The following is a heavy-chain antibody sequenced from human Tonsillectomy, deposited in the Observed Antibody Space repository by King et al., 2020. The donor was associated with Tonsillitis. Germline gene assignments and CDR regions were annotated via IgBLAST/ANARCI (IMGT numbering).Heavy chain of an antibody. CDR3: VTDNGRYLRASAGVY. Sequence: VQLVESGGGLVQPGGSLRLSCVASESAFSTYNMNWVRQAPGKGLEWISYISDISSHTYYAESVRGRFTISRDNSKNSLFLQMNSLRDDDTAVYYCVTDNGRYLRASAGVYWGHGTLVTVSS. D-gene: IGHD2-8*01. V-gene: IGHV3-48*02. CDR2: ISDISSHT. CDR1: ESAFSTYN. J-gene: IGHJ4*01.